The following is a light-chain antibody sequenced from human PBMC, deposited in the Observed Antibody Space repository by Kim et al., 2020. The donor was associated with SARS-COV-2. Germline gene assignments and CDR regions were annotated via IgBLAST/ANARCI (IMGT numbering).Light chain of an antibody. V-gene: IGLV3-19*01. J-gene: IGLJ1*01. CDR3: NSRDSSGNHYV. CDR2: DKK. CDR1: SLRSYY. Sequence: ALGQTVRITFQKDSLRSYYTSWYQQKPGQAPVLVLYDKKNRPSGIPDRFSGSNSGNTASLTITGAQAEDEADYYCNSRDSSGNHYVFGTGTKVTVL.